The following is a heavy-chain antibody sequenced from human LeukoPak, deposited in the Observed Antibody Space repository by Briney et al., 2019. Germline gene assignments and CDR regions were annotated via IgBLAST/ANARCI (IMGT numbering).Heavy chain of an antibody. J-gene: IGHJ4*02. Sequence: GGSLTLSCIVSGFSFNGYWMSWVRQAPGRGLEWVANMKHDGSEEDYVDSVKGRFTISRDNAKNSLFLQMNSLRAEDTAVYYCARAKWDLLRPATPAFDYWGQGTQVSVSS. V-gene: IGHV3-7*04. CDR2: MKHDGSEE. CDR3: ARAKWDLLRPATPAFDY. D-gene: IGHD1-26*01. CDR1: GFSFNGYW.